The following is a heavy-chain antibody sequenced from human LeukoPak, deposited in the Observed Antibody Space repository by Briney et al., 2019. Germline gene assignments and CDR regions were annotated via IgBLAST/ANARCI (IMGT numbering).Heavy chain of an antibody. CDR2: IDPNSGGT. CDR1: GYTFTVYY. J-gene: IGHJ4*02. V-gene: IGHV1-2*02. CDR3: ARGYYYDSSEDY. D-gene: IGHD3-22*01. Sequence: ASVKVSCTASGYTFTVYYLHWVRQDPGQGLEWMGWIDPNSGGTNYAQKFQGRDSMTSDTSISTVYMELSRLRSDDTAVYYCARGYYYDSSEDYWGQGTLVTVSS.